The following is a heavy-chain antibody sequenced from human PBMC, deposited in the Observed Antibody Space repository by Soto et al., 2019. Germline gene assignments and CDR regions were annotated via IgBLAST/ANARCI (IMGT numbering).Heavy chain of an antibody. CDR1: GYRFTTYW. D-gene: IGHD5-12*01. CDR3: ARQWRWLQLNAFDI. CDR2: IYPGDSDT. Sequence: GESLKISCKGSGYRFTTYWIAWVRQMPGKGLEWMGIIYPGDSDTRYSPSFQGQVTISADKSINTAYLQWSSLKASDTAMYYCARQWRWLQLNAFDIWGQGTMVTVSS. J-gene: IGHJ3*02. V-gene: IGHV5-51*01.